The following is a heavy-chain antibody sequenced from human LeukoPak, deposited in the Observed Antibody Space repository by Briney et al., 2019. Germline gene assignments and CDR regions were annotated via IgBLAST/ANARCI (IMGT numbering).Heavy chain of an antibody. CDR1: GGSISSYY. D-gene: IGHD3-3*01. V-gene: IGHV4-4*07. CDR3: ARDRRVLRFLEWSMNWFDP. Sequence: PSETLSLTCTVSGGSISSYYWSWIRQPAGKGLEWIGRINTSGSTNYNPSLKSRVTMSVDTSKNQFSLKLSSVTAADTAVYYCARDRRVLRFLEWSMNWFDPWGQGTLVTVSS. J-gene: IGHJ5*02. CDR2: INTSGST.